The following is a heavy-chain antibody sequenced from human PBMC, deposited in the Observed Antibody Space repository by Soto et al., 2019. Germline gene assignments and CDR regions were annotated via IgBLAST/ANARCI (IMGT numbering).Heavy chain of an antibody. Sequence: AASVKVSCKASGGTFSSYAISWVRQAPGQGLEWMGGIIPIFGTANYAQKFQGRVTITADKSTSTAYMELSSLRSEDTAVYYCAREEDYLYFNYSGFDAFDIWGQGTMVTVSS. CDR1: GGTFSSYA. J-gene: IGHJ3*02. CDR2: IIPIFGTA. D-gene: IGHD4-4*01. V-gene: IGHV1-69*06. CDR3: AREEDYLYFNYSGFDAFDI.